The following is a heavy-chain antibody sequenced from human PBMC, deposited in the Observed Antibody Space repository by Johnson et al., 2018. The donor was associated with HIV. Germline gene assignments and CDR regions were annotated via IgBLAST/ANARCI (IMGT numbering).Heavy chain of an antibody. V-gene: IGHV3-53*01. D-gene: IGHD3-10*01. CDR1: GFTVSINY. Sequence: VQLVESGGGLIQPGGSLRLSCAASGFTVSINYMSWVRQAPGKGLAWVSVIYIGGRTYYADSVKGRFTISRDNSKNTLYLQMNSLRAEDTAVYYCASPDYERYYGAFDIWGQGTMVTVSS. J-gene: IGHJ3*02. CDR3: ASPDYERYYGAFDI. CDR2: IYIGGRT.